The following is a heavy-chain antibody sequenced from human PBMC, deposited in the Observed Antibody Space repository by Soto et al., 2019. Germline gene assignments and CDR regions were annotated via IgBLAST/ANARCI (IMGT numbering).Heavy chain of an antibody. J-gene: IGHJ6*02. D-gene: IGHD1-26*01. CDR3: ASPTSPVWWARTPSTTGMDV. CDR1: GYTFTSYA. V-gene: IGHV1-3*01. CDR2: INAGNGNT. Sequence: QVQLVQSGAEVKKPGASVKVSCKASGYTFTSYAMHWVRQAPGQRLEWMGWINAGNGNTKYSQKFQGRVTITRDTSASTAYMELSSLRSEDTAVYYCASPTSPVWWARTPSTTGMDVWGQGTTVTVSS.